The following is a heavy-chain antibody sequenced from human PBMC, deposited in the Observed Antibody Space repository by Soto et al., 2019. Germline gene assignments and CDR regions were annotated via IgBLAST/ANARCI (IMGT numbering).Heavy chain of an antibody. Sequence: EVQLLESGGGLVQPGGSLRLACAASGFTFSRYAMSWVRQAPGKGLEWVSAISDSGGSTYYADSVKGRFTISRDNSKNTLSLQMNSLRAEDTAVYYCAKRVEYSRSTHYFDYWGQGTLVTVSS. D-gene: IGHD6-6*01. J-gene: IGHJ4*02. CDR2: ISDSGGST. V-gene: IGHV3-23*01. CDR1: GFTFSRYA. CDR3: AKRVEYSRSTHYFDY.